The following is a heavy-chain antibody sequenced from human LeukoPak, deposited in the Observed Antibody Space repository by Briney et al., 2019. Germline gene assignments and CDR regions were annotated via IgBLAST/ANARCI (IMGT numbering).Heavy chain of an antibody. D-gene: IGHD3-3*01. V-gene: IGHV4-59*01. CDR3: ARDFQGITTFGVAPPGGFDP. Sequence: PSETLSLTCTVSGASISSNSWSWIRQPPGKGLEWIEYIYYGGNTNYNPSLQSRVTISVDTSKNQFSLQLKSVTAADTALYYCARDFQGITTFGVAPPGGFDPWGQGTLVIVSS. CDR1: GASISSNS. CDR2: IYYGGNT. J-gene: IGHJ5*02.